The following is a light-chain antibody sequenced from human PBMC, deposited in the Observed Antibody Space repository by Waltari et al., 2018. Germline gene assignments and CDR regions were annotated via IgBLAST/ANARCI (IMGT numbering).Light chain of an antibody. CDR1: QSVSRALRT. J-gene: IGKJ1*01. V-gene: IGKV3-20*01. Sequence: EIVLTQFPGTLSLSPGERATLSCRASQSVSRALRTLAWYQQKPGQAPRLLIYDASTRATGIPDRFSGSGSGTDFTLTISRLEPDDFAVYYCQRYGTLPATFGQGTKVEIK. CDR3: QRYGTLPAT. CDR2: DAS.